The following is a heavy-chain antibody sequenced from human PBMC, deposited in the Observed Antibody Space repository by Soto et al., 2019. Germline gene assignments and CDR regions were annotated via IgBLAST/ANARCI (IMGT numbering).Heavy chain of an antibody. Sequence: SQTLSLTCAISGDSVSSNSAAWNWIRQSPSRGLEWLGRTYYRSKWYNDYAVSVKSRITINPDTSKNQFSLQLNSVTPEDTAVYYCARAKYSSSTGNYYYYGMDVWGQGTTVTVSS. V-gene: IGHV6-1*01. CDR1: GDSVSSNSAA. CDR2: TYYRSKWYN. CDR3: ARAKYSSSTGNYYYYGMDV. J-gene: IGHJ6*02. D-gene: IGHD6-6*01.